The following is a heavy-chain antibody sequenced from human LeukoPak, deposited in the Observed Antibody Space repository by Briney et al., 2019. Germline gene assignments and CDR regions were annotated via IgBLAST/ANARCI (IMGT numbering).Heavy chain of an antibody. Sequence: GGSLRLSCAASGFTFSGYSMNWVRQAPGKGLEWVSYISSSGSTIYYADSVKGRFTISRDNAKNSLYLQMNSLRAEDTAVYHCAELGITMIGGVWGKGTTVTISS. CDR1: GFTFSGYS. V-gene: IGHV3-48*04. D-gene: IGHD3-10*02. CDR3: AELGITMIGGV. J-gene: IGHJ6*04. CDR2: ISSSGSTI.